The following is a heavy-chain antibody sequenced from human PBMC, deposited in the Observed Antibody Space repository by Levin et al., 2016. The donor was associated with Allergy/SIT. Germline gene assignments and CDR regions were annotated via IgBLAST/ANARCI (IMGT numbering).Heavy chain of an antibody. V-gene: IGHV2-5*01. CDR2: IYWNDDK. D-gene: IGHD2-15*01. CDR3: AHTTDLAYCSGGSCYVDGLGWFDP. Sequence: SGPTLVKPTQTLTLTCTFSGFSLSTSGVGVGWIRQPPGKALEWLALIYWNDDKRYSPSLKSRLTITKDTSKNQVVLTMTNMDPVDTATYYCAHTTDLAYCSGGSCYVDGLGWFDPWGQGTLVTVSS. CDR1: GFSLSTSGVG. J-gene: IGHJ5*02.